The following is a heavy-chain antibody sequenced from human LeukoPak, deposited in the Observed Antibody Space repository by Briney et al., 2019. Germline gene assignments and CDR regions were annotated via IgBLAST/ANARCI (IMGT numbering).Heavy chain of an antibody. Sequence: ASVKVSCKASGYTFTSYDINWVRQATGQGLEWMGWMNPNSGNTGYAQKFQGRDTMTRNTSISTAYMELSSLRSEDTAVYYCARVGRYCSGGSCYDYFDYWGQGTLVTVSS. CDR3: ARVGRYCSGGSCYDYFDY. CDR2: MNPNSGNT. CDR1: GYTFTSYD. J-gene: IGHJ4*02. V-gene: IGHV1-8*01. D-gene: IGHD2-15*01.